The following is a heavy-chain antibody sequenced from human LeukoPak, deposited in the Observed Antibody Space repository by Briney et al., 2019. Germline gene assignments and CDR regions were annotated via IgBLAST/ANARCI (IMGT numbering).Heavy chain of an antibody. Sequence: SETLSLTCTVSGGSMSRSRYFWGWSRQPPGKGLEWIGTVYYSGSTYYNPSLKSRVTISADTSKNQFSLNLRSVTAADTAVYYCATRANSETWGQGTLVTVSS. J-gene: IGHJ4*02. CDR2: VYYSGST. CDR1: GGSMSRSRYF. CDR3: ATRANSET. V-gene: IGHV4-39*07.